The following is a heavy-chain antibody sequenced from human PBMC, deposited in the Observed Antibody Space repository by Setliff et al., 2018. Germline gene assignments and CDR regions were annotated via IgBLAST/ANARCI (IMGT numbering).Heavy chain of an antibody. Sequence: PGGSLRLSCAASGFTFSSYGMHWVRQAPGKGLEWVASIRDDGTNTYYTESVKARFAISRDNAKNSLYLQMSSLKTEDTAVYYCVRGGSAPSSYQYPLDVWGQGTTVTVSS. CDR2: IRDDGTNT. CDR3: VRGGSAPSSYQYPLDV. J-gene: IGHJ6*02. CDR1: GFTFSSYG. D-gene: IGHD1-26*01. V-gene: IGHV3-30*02.